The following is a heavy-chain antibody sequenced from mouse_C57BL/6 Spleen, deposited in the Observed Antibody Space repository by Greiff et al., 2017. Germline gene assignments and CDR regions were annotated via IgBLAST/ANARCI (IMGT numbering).Heavy chain of an antibody. Sequence: QVQLQQSGPELVKPGASVKISCKASGYAFSSSWMNWVQQRPGKGLEWIGRIYPGDGDTNYNGKFKGKATLTADKSSSTAYMQLSSLTSEDSAVYFCARNWDRYFDYWGQGTTLTVSS. CDR2: IYPGDGDT. J-gene: IGHJ2*01. V-gene: IGHV1-82*01. CDR3: ARNWDRYFDY. CDR1: GYAFSSSW. D-gene: IGHD4-1*01.